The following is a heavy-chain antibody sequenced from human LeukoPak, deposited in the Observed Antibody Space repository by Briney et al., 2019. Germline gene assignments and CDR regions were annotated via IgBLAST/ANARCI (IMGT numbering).Heavy chain of an antibody. CDR2: IYYSGST. CDR1: GGSISSGDYY. Sequence: SQTLSLTCTVSGGSISSGDYYWSWIRQPPGKGLEWIGYIYYSGSTNYNPSLKSRVTISVDTSKNQFSLKLSSVTAADTAVYYCARDKNVGYCSGGSCYDDWYFDIWGRGTLVTVSS. CDR3: ARDKNVGYCSGGSCYDDWYFDI. J-gene: IGHJ2*01. V-gene: IGHV4-30-4*08. D-gene: IGHD2-15*01.